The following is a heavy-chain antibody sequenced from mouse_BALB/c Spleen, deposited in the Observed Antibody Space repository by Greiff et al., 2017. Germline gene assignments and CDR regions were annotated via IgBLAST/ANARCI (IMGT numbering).Heavy chain of an antibody. V-gene: IGHV14-3*02. D-gene: IGHD1-1*01. CDR2: IDPANGNT. Sequence: DVKLVESGAELVKPGASVKLSCTASGFNIKDSYMHWVKQRPEQGLEWIGRIDPANGNTKYDPKFQGKATITADTSSNTAYLQLSSLTSEDTAVYYCARTHYGSSPWFAYWGQGTLVTVSA. CDR3: ARTHYGSSPWFAY. CDR1: GFNIKDSY. J-gene: IGHJ3*01.